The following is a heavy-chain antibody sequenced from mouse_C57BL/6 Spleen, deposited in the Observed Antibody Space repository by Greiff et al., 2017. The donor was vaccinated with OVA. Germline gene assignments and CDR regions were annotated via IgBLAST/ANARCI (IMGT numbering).Heavy chain of an antibody. CDR2: IYPRSGNT. J-gene: IGHJ1*03. CDR3: ARVEDGSSYDWYFDV. CDR1: GYTFTSYG. Sequence: QVQLKQSGAELARPGASVKLSCKASGYTFTSYGISWVKQRTGQGLEWIGEIYPRSGNTYYNEKFKGKATLTADKSSSTAYMELRSLTSEDSAVYVCARVEDGSSYDWYFDVWGTGTTVTVSS. D-gene: IGHD1-1*01. V-gene: IGHV1-81*01.